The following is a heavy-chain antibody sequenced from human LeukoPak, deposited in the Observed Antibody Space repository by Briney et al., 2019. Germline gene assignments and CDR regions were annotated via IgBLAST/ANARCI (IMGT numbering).Heavy chain of an antibody. CDR2: IYPGDSDT. J-gene: IGHJ6*03. Sequence: GESLKISCKGSGYSFTSYWIGWVRQMPGKGLEWMRIIYPGDSDTRYSPSFQGQVTISADKSISTAYLQWSSLKASDTAMYYCASTGNWNYNYYYYMDVWGKGTTVTVSS. D-gene: IGHD1-20*01. V-gene: IGHV5-51*01. CDR1: GYSFTSYW. CDR3: ASTGNWNYNYYYYMDV.